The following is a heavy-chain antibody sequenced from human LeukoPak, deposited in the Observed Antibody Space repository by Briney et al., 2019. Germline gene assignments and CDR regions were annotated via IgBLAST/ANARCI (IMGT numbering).Heavy chain of an antibody. D-gene: IGHD6-13*01. Sequence: ASVKVSCKASGGTFSSYAISWVRQAPGQGLEWMGGIIPIFGTANYAQKFQGRVTITADESTSTAYMELSSLRSDDTAVYYCARDGYSSSWGVYYYYGMDVWGQGTTVTVSS. V-gene: IGHV1-69*13. CDR2: IIPIFGTA. CDR3: ARDGYSSSWGVYYYYGMDV. CDR1: GGTFSSYA. J-gene: IGHJ6*02.